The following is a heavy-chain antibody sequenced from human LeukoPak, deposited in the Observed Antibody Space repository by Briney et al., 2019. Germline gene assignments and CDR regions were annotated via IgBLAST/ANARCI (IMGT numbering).Heavy chain of an antibody. CDR1: GYSFTSYW. Sequence: GESLKISCKGSGYSFTSYWTAWVRQMPGKGLEWMGRIDPSDSYTNYSPSFQGHVTISADKSITTAYLQWSSLKASDTAMYYCARKQYSSGSYYRSAVDYWGQGTLVTVSS. J-gene: IGHJ4*02. CDR3: ARKQYSSGSYYRSAVDY. D-gene: IGHD3-10*01. V-gene: IGHV5-10-1*01. CDR2: IDPSDSYT.